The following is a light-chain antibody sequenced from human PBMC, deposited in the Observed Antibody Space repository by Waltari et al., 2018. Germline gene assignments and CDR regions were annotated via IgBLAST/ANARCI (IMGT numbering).Light chain of an antibody. CDR3: CTYAGRTTFHVT. V-gene: IGLV2-23*02. J-gene: IGLJ2*01. CDR2: EDN. CDR1: ISDVGTYNL. Sequence: QSALTQPASVSGSPGQSITISCTGTISDVGTYNLVSWYQQHPGKAPKLIIYEDNKRTSGVSDRLSGSKSGNTASLTISGLQAEDEADYYCCTYAGRTTFHVTFGGGTKLTVL.